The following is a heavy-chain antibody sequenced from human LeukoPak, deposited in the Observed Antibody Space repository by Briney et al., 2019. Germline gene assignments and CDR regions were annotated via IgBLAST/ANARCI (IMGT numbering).Heavy chain of an antibody. Sequence: GASVKVSCKASGGTFSSYAISWVRQAPGQGLEWMGGIIPIFGTANYAQKFQGRVTITADESTSTAYMELSSLRSEDTAVYYCAAPAFSRDGYNWPILGSPRRGTTYYYMDVWGKGTTVTVSS. CDR2: IIPIFGTA. J-gene: IGHJ6*03. CDR3: AAPAFSRDGYNWPILGSPRRGTTYYYMDV. V-gene: IGHV1-69*13. D-gene: IGHD5-24*01. CDR1: GGTFSSYA.